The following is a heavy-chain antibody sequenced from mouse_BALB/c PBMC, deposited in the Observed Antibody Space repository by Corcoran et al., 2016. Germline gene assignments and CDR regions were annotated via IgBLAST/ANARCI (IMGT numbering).Heavy chain of an antibody. J-gene: IGHJ2*01. CDR2: LYPGSGNT. D-gene: IGHD2-1*01. CDR1: GYTFTDYY. CDR3: ERGGNYYFDY. Sequence: QIQLQQSGPELVKPGASVKISCKASGYTFTDYYINWVKQKPGQGLEWIGWLYPGSGNTKYNVKFKGKATLTVETSSSTAYMHLSSLTSEDTAVYGGERGGNYYFDYWGEGNTLTVSA. V-gene: IGHV1-84*02.